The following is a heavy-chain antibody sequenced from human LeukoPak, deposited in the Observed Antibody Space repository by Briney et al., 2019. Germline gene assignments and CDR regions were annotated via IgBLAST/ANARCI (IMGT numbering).Heavy chain of an antibody. Sequence: GGSLRLSCAASGFTFSSHSMNWVRQAPGKGLEWVSSISSSSSYIYHADSVKGRFTISRDNAKNSLYLQMNSLRAEDTAVYYCASMITYYYGSGSYDTADYWGQGTLVTVSS. CDR2: ISSSSSYI. J-gene: IGHJ4*02. V-gene: IGHV3-21*01. CDR1: GFTFSSHS. CDR3: ASMITYYYGSGSYDTADY. D-gene: IGHD3-10*01.